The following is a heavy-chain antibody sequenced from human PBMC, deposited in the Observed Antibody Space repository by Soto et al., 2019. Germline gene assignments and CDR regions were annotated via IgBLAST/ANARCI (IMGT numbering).Heavy chain of an antibody. CDR1: GGTFSSYS. J-gene: IGHJ2*01. CDR3: SAGRCSSTSFAGGNWYFDL. D-gene: IGHD2-2*01. CDR2: IISVLGLP. Sequence: QVQLVQYGAEVKKPGSSVKVSCKASGGTFSSYSIRWVRQAPGPGLECMGMIISVLGLPNYAQKFQVRVTSTADKSTRTAYRELTRLKSEVTAGYSCSAGRCSSTSFAGGNWYFDLWGRGTLVTASA. V-gene: IGHV1-69*02.